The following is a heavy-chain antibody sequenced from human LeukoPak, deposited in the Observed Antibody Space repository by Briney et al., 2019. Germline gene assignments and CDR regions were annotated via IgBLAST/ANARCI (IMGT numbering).Heavy chain of an antibody. CDR3: ARNYYVTPGEFATHWYFDL. CDR2: IYYLGST. CDR1: GGSMNSYY. Sequence: PSETLSLTCTVSGGSMNSYYWSWVRQPPGKGLEWIAYIYYLGSTSYSPSLRGRGSISVGTSKNQFSLNLNSVTAADTAIYYCARNYYVTPGEFATHWYFDLWGRGTLVTVSS. V-gene: IGHV4-59*01. D-gene: IGHD3-10*02. J-gene: IGHJ2*01.